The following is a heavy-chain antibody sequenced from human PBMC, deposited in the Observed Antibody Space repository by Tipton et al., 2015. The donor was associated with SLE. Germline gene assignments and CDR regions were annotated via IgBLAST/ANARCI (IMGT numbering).Heavy chain of an antibody. CDR2: IYYSGST. V-gene: IGHV4-39*07. CDR1: GGSISSSSYY. J-gene: IGHJ3*01. CDR3: ARDSNWVDY. D-gene: IGHD7-27*01. Sequence: GLVKPSETLSLTCTVSGGSISSSSYYWGWIRQPPGKGLEWIGSIYYSGSTYYNPSLKSRVTISVDTSKNQFSLKLSSVTAADTAVYYCARDSNWVDYWGQGTMVTVSS.